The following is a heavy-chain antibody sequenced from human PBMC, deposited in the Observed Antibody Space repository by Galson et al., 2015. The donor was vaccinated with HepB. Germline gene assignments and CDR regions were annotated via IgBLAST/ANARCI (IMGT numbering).Heavy chain of an antibody. J-gene: IGHJ4*02. D-gene: IGHD4-23*01. V-gene: IGHV3-74*01. Sequence: SLRLSCAASGFTFSSYLMHWVRQAPGKGLAWVSRIYSDGISINYADSVKGRFTISRDNAKNTLFLEMRSLRAEDTAVYYCAREGDYGGNFECWCQGILVTVSS. CDR3: AREGDYGGNFEC. CDR2: IYSDGISI. CDR1: GFTFSSYL.